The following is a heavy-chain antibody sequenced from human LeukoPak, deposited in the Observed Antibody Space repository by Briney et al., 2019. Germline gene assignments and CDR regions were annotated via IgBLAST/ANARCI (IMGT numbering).Heavy chain of an antibody. Sequence: SVKVSCKASGGTFSSYTISWERQAPGQGLEWMGRIIPILGIANYAQKFQGRVTITADKSTSTAHMELSSLRSEDTAVYYCAWLHSSSRFDYYYYGMDVWGQGTTVTVSS. D-gene: IGHD6-6*01. J-gene: IGHJ6*02. CDR3: AWLHSSSRFDYYYYGMDV. V-gene: IGHV1-69*02. CDR2: IIPILGIA. CDR1: GGTFSSYT.